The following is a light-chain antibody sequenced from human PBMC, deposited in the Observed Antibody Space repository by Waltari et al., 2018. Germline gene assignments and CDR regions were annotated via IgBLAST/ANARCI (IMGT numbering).Light chain of an antibody. Sequence: SYELTQPPSVSVSPGQTARITCSGDALPNKYAYWYQQKSGQAPVLVIYEDNRRPSGIPERFSASTSGTMATMTISGAQVEDEADYYCYSTDTSGNHVFGGGTKLTVL. CDR3: YSTDTSGNHV. CDR1: ALPNKY. J-gene: IGLJ2*01. CDR2: EDN. V-gene: IGLV3-10*01.